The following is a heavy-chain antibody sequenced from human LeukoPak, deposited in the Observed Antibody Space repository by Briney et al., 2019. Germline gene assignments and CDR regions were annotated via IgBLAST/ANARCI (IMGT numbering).Heavy chain of an antibody. CDR3: ARGGSSSWPLDAFDI. V-gene: IGHV4-34*01. CDR2: ITHSGST. J-gene: IGHJ3*02. D-gene: IGHD6-13*01. Sequence: PSETLSLTCAVYGGSFRSYYWSWIRQPPGKGLEWIGEITHSGSTNYNPSLKSRVTISVDTPKNQFSLKLTSVTAADTAVYYCARGGSSSWPLDAFDIWGQGTMVTVSS. CDR1: GGSFRSYY.